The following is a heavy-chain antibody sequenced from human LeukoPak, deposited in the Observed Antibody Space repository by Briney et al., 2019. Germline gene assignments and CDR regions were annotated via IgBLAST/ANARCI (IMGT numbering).Heavy chain of an antibody. CDR1: GYTFTGYY. J-gene: IGHJ4*02. D-gene: IGHD3-9*01. V-gene: IGHV1-2*02. CDR2: INPNSGGT. CDR3: ARGDLDWYLFDY. Sequence: ASVKASCKASGYTFTGYYMHWVRQAPGQGLEWMGWINPNSGGTNYAQKFQGRVTMTRDTSISTAYMELSRLRSDDTAVYYCARGDLDWYLFDYWGQGTLVTVSS.